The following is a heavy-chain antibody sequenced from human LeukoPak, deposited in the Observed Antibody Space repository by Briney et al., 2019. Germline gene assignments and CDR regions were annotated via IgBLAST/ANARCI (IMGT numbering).Heavy chain of an antibody. V-gene: IGHV3-7*01. CDR3: ARDLAASAGEGFTDY. Sequence: GGSLRLSCAASGFTFNTYWMSWVRQAPGKGLEWVANIKQDGSEKYYVDSVKGRFTISRDNAKNSLYLQMNSLRAEDTAVYYCARDLAASAGEGFTDYWGQGTLVTVSS. CDR2: IKQDGSEK. J-gene: IGHJ4*02. CDR1: GFTFNTYW.